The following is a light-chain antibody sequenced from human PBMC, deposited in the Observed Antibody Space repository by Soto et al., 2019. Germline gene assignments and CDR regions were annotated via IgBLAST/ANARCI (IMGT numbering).Light chain of an antibody. CDR2: AAS. Sequence: IPLTQSPSSLAASVGDRGTITCRASQGLSSYLAWYQQKPGKAPKLLIYAASTLQSGVPSRFSGSGSGTDFTLTISSLQPEDFATYYCQQLNSYPITFGQGTRLEIK. J-gene: IGKJ5*01. CDR1: QGLSSY. V-gene: IGKV1-9*01. CDR3: QQLNSYPIT.